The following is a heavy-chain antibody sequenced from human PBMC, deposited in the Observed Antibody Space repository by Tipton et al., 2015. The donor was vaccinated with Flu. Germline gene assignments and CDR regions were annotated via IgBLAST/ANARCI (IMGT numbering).Heavy chain of an antibody. Sequence: TLSLTCSVSGDSIRSSNYYWGWIRQPPGKGLEWIGNIFHGGNTYHNPSLKTRVTISVDTSKNHFSLKLSSVTAADTAVYYCARGGGSFQFDFWGQGTLVTVSS. CDR3: ARGGGSFQFDF. CDR1: GDSIRSSNYY. CDR2: IFHGGNT. V-gene: IGHV4-39*07. J-gene: IGHJ4*02. D-gene: IGHD1-26*01.